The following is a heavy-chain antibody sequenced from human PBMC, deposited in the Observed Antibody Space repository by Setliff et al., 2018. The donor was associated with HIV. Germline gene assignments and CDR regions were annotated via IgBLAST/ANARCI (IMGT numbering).Heavy chain of an antibody. CDR3: AKTFVAVAQGDAFDL. CDR1: GFTFSSYG. Sequence: GGSLRLSCAASGFTFSSYGMHWVRQAPGKGLEWVAVIWYDGSNKYYADSVKGRFTISRDNSKNTLYLQMNSLRAEDTAVYYCAKTFVAVAQGDAFDLWGQGTMVTVSS. V-gene: IGHV3-33*06. CDR2: IWYDGSNK. D-gene: IGHD6-19*01. J-gene: IGHJ3*01.